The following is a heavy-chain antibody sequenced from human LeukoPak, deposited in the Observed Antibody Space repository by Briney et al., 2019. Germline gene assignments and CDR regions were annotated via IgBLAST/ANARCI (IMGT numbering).Heavy chain of an antibody. CDR3: ARLNGGI. J-gene: IGHJ4*02. D-gene: IGHD4-23*01. Sequence: SETLSLTCTDSGGSISTYYWSWIRQPPGKGLEWIAYIDYSGSASYNPSLKSRVSISIDASKNQFSLNLKSVTPADTAVYYCARLNGGIWGQGTLVTVSS. CDR2: IDYSGSA. CDR1: GGSISTYY. V-gene: IGHV4-59*01.